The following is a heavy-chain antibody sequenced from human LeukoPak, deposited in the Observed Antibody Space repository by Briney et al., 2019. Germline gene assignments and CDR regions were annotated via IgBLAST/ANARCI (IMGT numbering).Heavy chain of an antibody. J-gene: IGHJ4*02. CDR3: ARDGYSGSDAL. V-gene: IGHV4-59*01. Sequence: SETLSLTCTVSGGSISSYYWSWIRQPPGKGLEWIGYIYYSGSTNYNPSLKSRVTISVDTSQNQFSLNLSSVTAADTAIYYCARDGYSGSDALWGQGTLVTVSS. CDR1: GGSISSYY. CDR2: IYYSGST. D-gene: IGHD5-12*01.